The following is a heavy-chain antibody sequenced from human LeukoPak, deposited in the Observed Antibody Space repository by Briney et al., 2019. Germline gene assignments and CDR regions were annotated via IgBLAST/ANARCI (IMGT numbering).Heavy chain of an antibody. D-gene: IGHD3-22*01. CDR1: GGSVSNYY. J-gene: IGHJ4*02. Sequence: SETLSLTCTVSGGSVSNYYWSWIRQSPGKGLEWIGYIYYTETSYNPSLKSRVTISVDTSKNQFSLKLSSVTAADTAVYYCARDSSGYSYFDYWGQGTLVTVSS. CDR3: ARDSSGYSYFDY. V-gene: IGHV4-59*02. CDR2: IYYTET.